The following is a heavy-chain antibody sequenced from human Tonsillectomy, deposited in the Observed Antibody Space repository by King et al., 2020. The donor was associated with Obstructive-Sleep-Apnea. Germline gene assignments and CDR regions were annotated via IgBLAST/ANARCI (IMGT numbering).Heavy chain of an antibody. J-gene: IGHJ3*02. D-gene: IGHD3-3*01. CDR2: IYYSGST. V-gene: IGHV4-31*03. CDR3: ARARGITIFGVVITDAFDI. Sequence: VQLQESGPGLVKPSQTLSLTCTVSGGSISSGGYYWGWIRQHPGKGLEWIGYIYYSGSTYYNPSLKIRVTISLDTSKNQFSLKLSPVTAADTAVYYCARARGITIFGVVITDAFDIWGQGTMVTVSS. CDR1: GGSISSGGYY.